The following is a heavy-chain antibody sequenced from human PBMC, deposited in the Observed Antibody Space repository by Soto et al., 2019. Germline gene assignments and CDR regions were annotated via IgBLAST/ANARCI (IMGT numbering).Heavy chain of an antibody. CDR2: IYYSGST. CDR3: VGGSSGYYSFDY. J-gene: IGHJ4*02. CDR1: GGSISSGDYY. V-gene: IGHV4-30-4*01. Sequence: PSETLSLTCTVSGGSISSGDYYWSWIRQPPGKGLEWIGYIYYSGSTYYNPSLKSRVTISVDTPKNQFSLKLSSVTAADTAVYYCVGGSSGYYSFDYWGQGTLVTVSS. D-gene: IGHD3-22*01.